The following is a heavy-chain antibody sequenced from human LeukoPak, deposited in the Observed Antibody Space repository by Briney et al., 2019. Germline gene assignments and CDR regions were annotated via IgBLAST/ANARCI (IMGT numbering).Heavy chain of an antibody. D-gene: IGHD6-19*01. Sequence: GGSLRLSCAASGFTFSSYWMSWVRQAPGKGLEWVANIKQDGSEKYYVDSVKGRFTISRDNAKNSLYLQMNSLRAEDTAVYYCARLSGDISVAGAGPPRYYFDYWGQGTLVTVSS. J-gene: IGHJ4*02. CDR2: IKQDGSEK. CDR3: ARLSGDISVAGAGPPRYYFDY. V-gene: IGHV3-7*01. CDR1: GFTFSSYW.